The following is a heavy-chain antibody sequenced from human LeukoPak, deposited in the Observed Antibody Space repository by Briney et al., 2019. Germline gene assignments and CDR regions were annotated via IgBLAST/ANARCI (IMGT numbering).Heavy chain of an antibody. J-gene: IGHJ4*02. CDR3: VRRDQYVSADY. CDR1: GDSISNSNYF. Sequence: SETLSLTYTVSGDSISNSNYFWDWIRQPPGKGLEWIGTIYYTGTTYYNPSLKSRVTISVDTSKNQFSLKLTSLTAADTAVYSCVRRDQYVSADYWGQGTLVTVSS. V-gene: IGHV4-39*01. D-gene: IGHD3-16*01. CDR2: IYYTGTT.